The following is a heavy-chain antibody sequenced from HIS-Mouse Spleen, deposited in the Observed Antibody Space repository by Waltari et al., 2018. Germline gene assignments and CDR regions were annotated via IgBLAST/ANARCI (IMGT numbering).Heavy chain of an antibody. CDR2: IYHSGST. D-gene: IGHD1-26*01. V-gene: IGHV4-38-2*02. J-gene: IGHJ4*02. CDR1: GYSISSGHY. CDR3: ARGRSGSYYY. Sequence: QVQLQESGPGLVKPSETLSLTCTVSGYSISSGHYWGWIRQPPGKGLEWIGSIYHSGSTYYTPSLKSRVTISVDTSKNQFSLKLSSVTAADTAVYYCARGRSGSYYYWGQGTLVTVSS.